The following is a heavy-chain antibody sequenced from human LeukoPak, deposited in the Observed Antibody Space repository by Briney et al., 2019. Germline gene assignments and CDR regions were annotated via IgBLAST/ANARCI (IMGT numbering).Heavy chain of an antibody. CDR3: ARGTGTAYYYYMDV. D-gene: IGHD1-7*01. CDR2: ISACNGNT. J-gene: IGHJ6*03. Sequence: ASVKVSCKASGYTFTSYGISWVRQAPGQGLEWMGWISACNGNTNYAQKLQGRVTMTTDTSTSTAYMELRSLRSDDTAVYYCARGTGTAYYYYMDVWGKGTTVTVSS. CDR1: GYTFTSYG. V-gene: IGHV1-18*01.